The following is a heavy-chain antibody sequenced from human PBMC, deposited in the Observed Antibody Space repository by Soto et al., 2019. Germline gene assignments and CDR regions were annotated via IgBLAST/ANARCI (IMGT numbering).Heavy chain of an antibody. CDR2: IDPSDSYS. Sequence: TGESLKSSCKGSEYSFTSYWITWVRQMPGKGLEWMGRIDPSDSYSNYSPSFQGHVTISADKSISTAYLQWSSLKASDTAMYYCARQTAYYDGSGYSVYWGPAPLVTVSP. CDR1: EYSFTSYW. J-gene: IGHJ4*02. V-gene: IGHV5-10-1*01. D-gene: IGHD3-22*01. CDR3: ARQTAYYDGSGYSVY.